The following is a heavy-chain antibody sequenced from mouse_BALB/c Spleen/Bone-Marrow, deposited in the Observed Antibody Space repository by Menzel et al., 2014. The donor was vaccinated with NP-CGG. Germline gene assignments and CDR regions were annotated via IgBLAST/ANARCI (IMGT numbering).Heavy chain of an antibody. D-gene: IGHD1-1*01. Sequence: VQLQQSGPELVKPGASVKISCKASGYSFTGYFMNWVKQSHGKSLEWIGRINPYNGDTFYNQKFKGKATLTVDKSSSTAHMELLSLTSEDSAVYYCGRGAYYYGSSYYFDHRRKSTPLPVSS. CDR3: GRGAYYYGSSYYFDH. J-gene: IGHJ2*01. V-gene: IGHV1-37*01. CDR2: INPYNGDT. CDR1: GYSFTGYF.